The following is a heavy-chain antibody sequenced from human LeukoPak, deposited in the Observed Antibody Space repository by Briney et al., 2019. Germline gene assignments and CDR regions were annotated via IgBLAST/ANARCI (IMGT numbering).Heavy chain of an antibody. CDR3: ARAGYLWFGELLSNWFDP. CDR1: GYTFTCYG. CDR2: ISAYNGNT. J-gene: IGHJ5*02. D-gene: IGHD3-10*01. V-gene: IGHV1-18*01. Sequence: ASVKVSCKASGYTFTCYGISWVRQAPGQGLEWMGWISAYNGNTNYAQKLQGRVTMTTDTSTSTAYMELRSLRSDDTAVYYCARAGYLWFGELLSNWFDPWGQGTLVTVSS.